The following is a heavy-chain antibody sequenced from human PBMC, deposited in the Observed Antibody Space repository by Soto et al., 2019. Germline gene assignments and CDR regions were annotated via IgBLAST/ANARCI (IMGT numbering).Heavy chain of an antibody. J-gene: IGHJ3*02. D-gene: IGHD3-22*01. V-gene: IGHV4-39*01. Sequence: QLQLQESGPGLVKPSETLSLTCTVSGGSISSSSYYWGWIRQPPGKGLEWIGSIYYSGSTYYNPSLKSRVTISVDTSKNQFSLKLSSVTAADTAVYYGARQPPPYYYDSSGYYFDAFDIWGQGTMVTVSS. CDR2: IYYSGST. CDR1: GGSISSSSYY. CDR3: ARQPPPYYYDSSGYYFDAFDI.